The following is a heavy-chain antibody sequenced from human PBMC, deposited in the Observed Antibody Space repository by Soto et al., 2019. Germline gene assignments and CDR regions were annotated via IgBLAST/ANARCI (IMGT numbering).Heavy chain of an antibody. CDR2: ISAYNGNT. CDR3: ARDPRLLWFGEPPRMGYYYGMDV. CDR1: GYTFTSYG. D-gene: IGHD3-10*01. V-gene: IGHV1-18*01. J-gene: IGHJ6*02. Sequence: QVQLVQSGAEVKKPGASVKVSCKASGYTFTSYGISWVRQAPGQGLEWMGWISAYNGNTNYAQKRQGRVTMTTDTSTSTAYMELRSLRSDDTAVYYCARDPRLLWFGEPPRMGYYYGMDVWGQGTTVTVSS.